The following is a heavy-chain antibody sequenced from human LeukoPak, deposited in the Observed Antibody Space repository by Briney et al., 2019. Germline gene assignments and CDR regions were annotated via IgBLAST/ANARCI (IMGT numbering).Heavy chain of an antibody. CDR2: INHSGST. CDR3: ARGFSMATVPFDY. J-gene: IGHJ4*02. CDR1: GGSFSGYY. Sequence: PSETLSLTCAAYGGSFSGYYWSWIRQPSGKGLEWIGEINHSGSTNYNPSLKSRVTISVDTSKNQFSLKLSSVTAADTAVYYCARGFSMATVPFDYRGQGTLVTVSS. D-gene: IGHD5-24*01. V-gene: IGHV4-34*01.